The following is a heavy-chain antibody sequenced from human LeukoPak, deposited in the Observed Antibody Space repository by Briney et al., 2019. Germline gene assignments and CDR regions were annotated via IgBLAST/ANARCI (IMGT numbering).Heavy chain of an antibody. Sequence: SGGSLRLSCAASGFIFNTYTMNWVRQAPGKGLEWVSALSGGGGGTYYADSVKGRFTISRDNSKNTLYLQMNSLRAEDTAVYYCAKDSDIVVVPALTYDHWGQGTLVIVSS. CDR2: LSGGGGGT. J-gene: IGHJ4*02. CDR3: AKDSDIVVVPALTYDH. D-gene: IGHD2-2*01. CDR1: GFIFNTYT. V-gene: IGHV3-23*01.